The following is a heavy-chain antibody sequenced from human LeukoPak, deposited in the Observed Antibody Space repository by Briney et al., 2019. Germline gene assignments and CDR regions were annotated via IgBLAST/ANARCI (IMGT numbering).Heavy chain of an antibody. V-gene: IGHV3-23*01. D-gene: IGHD3-10*01. CDR1: GFTFSSYA. CDR2: ISGSGGST. CDR3: AKSTLYGSGSYYDY. J-gene: IGHJ4*02. Sequence: PGGSLRLSCAASGFTFSSYAMSWVRQAPGKGLEWVSAISGSGGSTYYADSVKGRFTISRDNSKNTLYLQMNSLRAEDTAVYYCAKSTLYGSGSYYDYWGQGTLVTVSS.